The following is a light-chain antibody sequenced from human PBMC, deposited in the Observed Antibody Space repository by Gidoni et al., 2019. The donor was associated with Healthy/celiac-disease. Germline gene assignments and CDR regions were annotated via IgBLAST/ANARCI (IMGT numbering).Light chain of an antibody. CDR1: QSVRSF. V-gene: IGKV3-11*01. J-gene: IGKJ1*01. CDR2: DAS. CDR3: QQRSNWPPWT. Sequence: EIVLTQSQATLSLSPGERATLSCRASQSVRSFLAWYQQKPGQAPRLLIFDASNRATGIPARFSCSGSGTDFTLTISSLEPEDFAVYYCQQRSNWPPWTFGQGTKVEIK.